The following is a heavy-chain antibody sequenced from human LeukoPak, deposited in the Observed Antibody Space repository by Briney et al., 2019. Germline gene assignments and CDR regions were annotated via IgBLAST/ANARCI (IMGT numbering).Heavy chain of an antibody. Sequence: KTSETLRLTCASYGWSFSGYYWSWIRQSPGKGLEWIGEINHSGAIDYNTSLKRRVTISVDTSKNQFSLNLNSVTAADTAVYYCKRGGYGLGSHYRFWGQGTLVTVSS. D-gene: IGHD3-10*01. CDR2: INHSGAI. V-gene: IGHV4-34*01. CDR3: KRGGYGLGSHYRF. J-gene: IGHJ4*02. CDR1: GWSFSGYY.